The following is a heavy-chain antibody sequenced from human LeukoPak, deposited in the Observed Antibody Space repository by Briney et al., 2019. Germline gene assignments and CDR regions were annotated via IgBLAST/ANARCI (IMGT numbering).Heavy chain of an antibody. Sequence: KVSCKASGGTFSSYAISWVRQAPGQGLEWMGRIIPIFGTANYAQKLQGRVTITTDESTRTAYMEVSRQRYEDTAVYYCARDGYDFWSGYLIDYWCQGTLVTVSS. CDR3: ARDGYDFWSGYLIDY. CDR2: IIPIFGTA. J-gene: IGHJ4*02. V-gene: IGHV1-69*05. D-gene: IGHD3-3*01. CDR1: GGTFSSYA.